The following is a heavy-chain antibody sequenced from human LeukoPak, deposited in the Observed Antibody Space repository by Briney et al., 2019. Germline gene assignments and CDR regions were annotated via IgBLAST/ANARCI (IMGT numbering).Heavy chain of an antibody. CDR3: ARHLFTSYCSGGSCYFDP. D-gene: IGHD2-15*01. V-gene: IGHV4-30-4*08. J-gene: IGHJ5*02. Sequence: SETLSLTCTVSGGSISSGDYYWSWIRQPPGKGLEWIGYIYYSGSTYYNPSLKSRVTISVDTSKNQFSLKLSSVTAADTAVYYCARHLFTSYCSGGSCYFDPWGQGTLVTVSS. CDR1: GGSISSGDYY. CDR2: IYYSGST.